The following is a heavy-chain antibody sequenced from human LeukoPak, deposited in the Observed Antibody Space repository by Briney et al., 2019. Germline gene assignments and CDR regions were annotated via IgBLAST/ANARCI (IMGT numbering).Heavy chain of an antibody. D-gene: IGHD3-10*01. V-gene: IGHV3-23*01. CDR2: ISGSGGST. Sequence: GGSLRLSCAASGFTFSSYAMSWVRQAPAKGLEWVSAISGSGGSTYYADSVKDRFTISRDNSKNTLYLQMNSLRAEDTAVYYCAKMVLWFGELMPAEFDYWGQGTLVTVSS. J-gene: IGHJ4*02. CDR1: GFTFSSYA. CDR3: AKMVLWFGELMPAEFDY.